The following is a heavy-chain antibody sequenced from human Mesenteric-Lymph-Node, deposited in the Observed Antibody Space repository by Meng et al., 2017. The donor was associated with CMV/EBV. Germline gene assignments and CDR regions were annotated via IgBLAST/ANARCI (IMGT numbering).Heavy chain of an antibody. Sequence: GESLKISCAASGFTFNNYAMSWVRQAPGKGLEWVSGISGSGTNTYYADSVNGRFTISRDNSDNTLYLHMNSLRAEDTAVYYCARAPVYTDTYNWFDPWGQGTLVTVSS. D-gene: IGHD1-14*01. CDR2: ISGSGTNT. J-gene: IGHJ5*02. CDR1: GFTFNNYA. V-gene: IGHV3-23*01. CDR3: ARAPVYTDTYNWFDP.